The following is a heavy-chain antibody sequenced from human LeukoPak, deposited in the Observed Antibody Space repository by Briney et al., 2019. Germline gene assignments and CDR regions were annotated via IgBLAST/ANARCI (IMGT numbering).Heavy chain of an antibody. V-gene: IGHV3-21*04. J-gene: IGHJ4*02. CDR1: GFTFSNYN. D-gene: IGHD3-10*01. CDR2: ISSSSSYI. Sequence: GGSLRLSCAASGFTFSNYNMNWVRQAPGKGLEWVSFISSSSSYIYYADSVKGRFTISRDNSKNTLYLQMNSLRAEDTAVYYCARSLNYGSGSHQYYFDYWGQGTLVTVSS. CDR3: ARSLNYGSGSHQYYFDY.